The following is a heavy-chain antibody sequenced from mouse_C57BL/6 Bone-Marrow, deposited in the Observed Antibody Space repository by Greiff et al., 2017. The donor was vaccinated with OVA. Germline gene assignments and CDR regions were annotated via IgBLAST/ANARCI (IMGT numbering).Heavy chain of an antibody. J-gene: IGHJ2*01. CDR3: ARSGRD. D-gene: IGHD3-1*01. CDR1: GYTFTDYY. Sequence: VKLMESGAELVRPGASVKLSCKASGYTFTDYYINWVKQRPGQGLEWIARIYPGSGNTYYNEKFKGKATLTAEKSSSTAYMQLSSLTSADSAVYFCARSGRDWGQGTTLTVSS. CDR2: IYPGSGNT. V-gene: IGHV1-76*01.